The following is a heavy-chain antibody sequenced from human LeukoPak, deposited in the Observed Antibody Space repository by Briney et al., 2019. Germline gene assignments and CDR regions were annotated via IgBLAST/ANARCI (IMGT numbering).Heavy chain of an antibody. CDR2: IGGGGFNT. CDR1: GFTFTDYA. D-gene: IGHD2-21*01. V-gene: IGHV3-23*01. CDR3: AKDNFGLVPYCFDS. Sequence: GGSLRLSCVASGFTFTDYAMSWVRQAPGKGLEWVSSIGGGGFNTYYADSVKGRLGISRDTSTNTLYLEMNSLRADDSALYYCAKDNFGLVPYCFDSWGQGTLVTVSS. J-gene: IGHJ4*02.